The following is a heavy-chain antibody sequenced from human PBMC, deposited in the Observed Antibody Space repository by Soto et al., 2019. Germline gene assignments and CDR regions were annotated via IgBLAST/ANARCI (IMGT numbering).Heavy chain of an antibody. Sequence: SSETLSLTCTVSGGSVSSGSYYWIWIRHPPGKGLEWIGYIYHSGSTNYNPSLKSRVTISVDTSKNQFSLKLSSVTAADTAVYYCARGPRITMVRGVITQLSTVDYWGQGTLVTVSS. CDR1: GGSVSSGSYY. CDR3: ARGPRITMVRGVITQLSTVDY. CDR2: IYHSGST. J-gene: IGHJ4*02. D-gene: IGHD3-10*01. V-gene: IGHV4-61*01.